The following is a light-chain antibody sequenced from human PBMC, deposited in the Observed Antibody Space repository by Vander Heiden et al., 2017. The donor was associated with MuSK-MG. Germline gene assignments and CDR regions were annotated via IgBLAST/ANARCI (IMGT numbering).Light chain of an antibody. CDR3: QSYDTSLSGADV. CDR2: GNN. CDR1: SSNNGAGYA. Sequence: QSVLTQPPSVSGAPGQRVTISCTGRSSNNGAGYAVHWYQQLPGTAPHLLLYGNNNRHDGAPARCSGSKSGASAALAITGLQAEEEADDYCQSYDTSLSGADVFGGGTKLTVL. V-gene: IGLV1-40*01. J-gene: IGLJ2*01.